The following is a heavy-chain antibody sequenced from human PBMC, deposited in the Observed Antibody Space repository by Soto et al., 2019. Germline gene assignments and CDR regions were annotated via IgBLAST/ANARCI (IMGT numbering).Heavy chain of an antibody. Sequence: LSLTCTVSGGSISSYYWSWIRQPAGKGLEWIGRIYTSGSTNYNPSLKSRVTMSVDTSKNQFSLKLSSVTAADTAVYYCARTYGSGSRAYYYYGMDVWGQGTTVTVSS. CDR3: ARTYGSGSRAYYYYGMDV. CDR2: IYTSGST. J-gene: IGHJ6*02. V-gene: IGHV4-4*07. CDR1: GGSISSYY. D-gene: IGHD3-10*01.